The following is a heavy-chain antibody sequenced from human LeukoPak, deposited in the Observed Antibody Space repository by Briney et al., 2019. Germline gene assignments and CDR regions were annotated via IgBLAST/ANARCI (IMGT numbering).Heavy chain of an antibody. V-gene: IGHV3-30*02. Sequence: PGGSLRLSCAASGFTFSSYGMHWVRQAPGKGLEWVAFIRYDGSNKYYADSVKGRFTISRDNSKNTLYLQMNSLRPEDTAVYYCAKEGDYYGSGSYRDGFDIWGQGTRATVSS. D-gene: IGHD3-10*01. J-gene: IGHJ3*02. CDR3: AKEGDYYGSGSYRDGFDI. CDR1: GFTFSSYG. CDR2: IRYDGSNK.